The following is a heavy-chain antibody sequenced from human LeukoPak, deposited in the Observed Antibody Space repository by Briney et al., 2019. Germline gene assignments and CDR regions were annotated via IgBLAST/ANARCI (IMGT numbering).Heavy chain of an antibody. CDR3: ARGIADYFDY. CDR2: ISSSSSYI. CDR1: GFTFSSYS. Sequence: PGGSLRLSCAASGFTFSSYSMNWVRQAPGKGLEWVSSISSSSSYIYYADSVKGRFTISRDSAKNSLYLQMNSLRAEDTAVYYCARGIADYFDYWGQGTLVTVSS. J-gene: IGHJ4*02. V-gene: IGHV3-21*01. D-gene: IGHD6-13*01.